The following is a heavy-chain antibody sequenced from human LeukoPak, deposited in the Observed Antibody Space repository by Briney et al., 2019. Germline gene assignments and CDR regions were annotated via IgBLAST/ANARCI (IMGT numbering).Heavy chain of an antibody. D-gene: IGHD3-22*01. CDR1: GGSISRYY. CDR2: ISYTGST. J-gene: IGHJ3*02. CDR3: ARANYYDSSGYSRGAFDI. V-gene: IGHV4-59*01. Sequence: SETLSLTCTVSGGSISRYYWSWIRQHPGNGLEWIGYISYTGSTTYNSSLKSRVTISLNTSQNQFSLKLTSVTPADTAVYYCARANYYDSSGYSRGAFDIWGQGTMVTVSS.